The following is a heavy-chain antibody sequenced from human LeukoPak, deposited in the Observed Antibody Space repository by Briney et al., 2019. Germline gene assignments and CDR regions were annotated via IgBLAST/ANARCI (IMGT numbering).Heavy chain of an antibody. CDR1: GFTFSDYY. Sequence: SGGSLRLSCAASGFTFSDYYMSWIRQAPGKGLEWVSYISSSGSTIYNADSVKGRITISRDNAKNSLYLQINRPSADDAAVYLCARVRDENWFDPWGQGTLVTVYS. CDR2: ISSSGSTI. CDR3: ARVRDENWFDP. J-gene: IGHJ5*02. V-gene: IGHV3-11*04.